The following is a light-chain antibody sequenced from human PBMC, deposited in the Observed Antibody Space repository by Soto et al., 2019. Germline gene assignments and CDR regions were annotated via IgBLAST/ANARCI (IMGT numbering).Light chain of an antibody. J-gene: IGKJ5*01. V-gene: IGKV3-11*01. CDR1: QSVSSY. CDR2: DAS. CDR3: QQRSNCPIT. Sequence: EITLSHSTVTLSVSPGNTATLSSRASQSVSSYLAWYQQKPGQAPRLLIYDASNMATGIPARFSGSGSGTDFTLTISSLQPEDFAIYYCQQRSNCPITFGQGTRLEIK.